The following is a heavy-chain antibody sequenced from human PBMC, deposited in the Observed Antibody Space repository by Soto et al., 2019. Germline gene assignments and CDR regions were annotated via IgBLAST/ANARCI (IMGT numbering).Heavy chain of an antibody. J-gene: IGHJ4*02. CDR1: WFTVSSNY. D-gene: IGHD6-13*01. CDR3: IAESFDY. Sequence: GGSLRLSCAASWFTVSSNYMSWVRQAPGKGLEWVSVIYSGGSTYYADSVKGRFTISRDNSKNTLYLQMNSLRAEDTAVYYCIAESFDYWGQGTLVTVSS. V-gene: IGHV3-53*01. CDR2: IYSGGST.